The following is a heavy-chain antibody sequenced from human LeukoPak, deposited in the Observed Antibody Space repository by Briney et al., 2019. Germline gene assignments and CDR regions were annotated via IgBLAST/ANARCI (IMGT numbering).Heavy chain of an antibody. D-gene: IGHD4-17*01. V-gene: IGHV1-2*02. CDR2: INPNSGGT. J-gene: IGHJ4*02. CDR3: ARVTGEDYGDYY. CDR1: GYTFTGYY. Sequence: ASVKVSCKASGYTFTGYYMHWVRQAPGQGLEWMGWINPNSGGTNYAQKFQGRVTMTRDTSISTAYMELSRLRSGDTAVYYRARVTGEDYGDYYWGQGTLVTVSS.